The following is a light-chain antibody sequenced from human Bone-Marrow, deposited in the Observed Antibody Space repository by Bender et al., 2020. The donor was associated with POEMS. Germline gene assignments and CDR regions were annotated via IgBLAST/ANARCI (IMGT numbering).Light chain of an antibody. CDR1: QLGDQY. J-gene: IGLJ2*01. Sequence: SYGLTQPPSVSVSPGHTANITCSGDQLGDQYASWYQLKPGQSPVLVIYEDNKRPSGIPERFSGSSSGTTVTLTISGVQTEDEADYYCQSADISGTYVVFGGGTKLTV. CDR2: EDN. V-gene: IGLV3-25*03. CDR3: QSADISGTYVV.